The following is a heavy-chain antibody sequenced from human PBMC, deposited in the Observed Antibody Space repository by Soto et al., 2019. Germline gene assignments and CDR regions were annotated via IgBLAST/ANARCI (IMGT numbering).Heavy chain of an antibody. CDR1: GFTFSSYG. V-gene: IGHV3-33*01. J-gene: IGHJ4*02. CDR3: ARDIVDRFGESYRALDY. D-gene: IGHD3-10*01. Sequence: QVQLVESGGGVVQPGRSLRLSCAASGFTFSSYGMHWVRQAPGKGLEWVAVIWYDGSNKYYADSVKGRFTISRDNSKNTLYLKMNSLRAEDTAVYYCARDIVDRFGESYRALDYWGQGTLVTVSS. CDR2: IWYDGSNK.